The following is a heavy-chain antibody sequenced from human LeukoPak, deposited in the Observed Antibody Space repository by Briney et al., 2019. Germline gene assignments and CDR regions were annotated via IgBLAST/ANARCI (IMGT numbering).Heavy chain of an antibody. V-gene: IGHV3-23*01. J-gene: IGHJ4*02. Sequence: GGSLRLSCAASGFTFSSYAMSWVRQAPGKGLEWVSAISGSGGSTYYADSVKGRFTISRDNSKNTLYLQMNSPRAEDTAVYYCAKDLGPYGSGSYYYDYWGQGTLVTVSS. CDR1: GFTFSSYA. D-gene: IGHD3-10*01. CDR2: ISGSGGST. CDR3: AKDLGPYGSGSYYYDY.